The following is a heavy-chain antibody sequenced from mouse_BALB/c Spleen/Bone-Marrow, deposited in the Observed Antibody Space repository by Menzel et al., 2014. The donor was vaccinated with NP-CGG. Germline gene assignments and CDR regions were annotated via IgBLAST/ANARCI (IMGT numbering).Heavy chain of an antibody. CDR2: INPSSGYT. J-gene: IGHJ3*01. Sequence: QVQLKESGAELARPGASVKMSCKASGYTFDYYTVQWVKQRPGQGLEWIGYINPSSGYTNYNQKFKDKATLTADKSSSTVYMQLSSLTSEDSAVYYCAREVYGSWFAYGGQGTLVTVSA. D-gene: IGHD2-2*01. CDR1: GYTFDYYT. CDR3: AREVYGSWFAY. V-gene: IGHV1-4*01.